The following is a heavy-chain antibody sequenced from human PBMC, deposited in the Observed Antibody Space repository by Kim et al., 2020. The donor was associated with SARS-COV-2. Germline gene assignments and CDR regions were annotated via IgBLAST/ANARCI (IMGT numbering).Heavy chain of an antibody. J-gene: IGHJ4*02. CDR1: GFTFSSYA. D-gene: IGHD3-16*01. CDR2: ISYDGSNK. CDR3: ARVGGFIDY. Sequence: GGSLRLSCAASGFTFSSYAMHWVRQAPGKGLEWVAVISYDGSNKYYADSVKGRFTISRDNSKNTLYLQMNSLRAEDTAVYYCARVGGFIDYWGQGTLVTVSS. V-gene: IGHV3-30*04.